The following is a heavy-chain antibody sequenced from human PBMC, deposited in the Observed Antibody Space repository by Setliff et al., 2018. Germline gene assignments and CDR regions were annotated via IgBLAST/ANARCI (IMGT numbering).Heavy chain of an antibody. J-gene: IGHJ5*02. CDR3: ARAHTWSLPNDNSGYPGWFDP. V-gene: IGHV4-38-2*01. D-gene: IGHD3-22*01. CDR1: GFSISSGYY. CDR2: IHHSGKA. Sequence: SLTCAVSGFSISSGYYWGWIRQPPGKGLEWIVNIHHSGKAYYNPSLKSRVTMSVDTSKNHVSLKLSSGTAADTAVYYCARAHTWSLPNDNSGYPGWFDPWGQGTLVTVSS.